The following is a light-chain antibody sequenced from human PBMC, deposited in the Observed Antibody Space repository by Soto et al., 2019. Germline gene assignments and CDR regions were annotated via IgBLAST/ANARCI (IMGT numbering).Light chain of an antibody. CDR3: QQYNNWPFLT. CDR1: QSVSSN. Sequence: EIVMTQSPATLSVSPGERATLSCRASQSVSSNLAWYQQKPGQAPRLLIYGASTRATGIPVRFSGSGSGTEFTLTISSLQSEDFAVYYCQQYNNWPFLTFGGGTKVEIK. V-gene: IGKV3-15*01. J-gene: IGKJ4*01. CDR2: GAS.